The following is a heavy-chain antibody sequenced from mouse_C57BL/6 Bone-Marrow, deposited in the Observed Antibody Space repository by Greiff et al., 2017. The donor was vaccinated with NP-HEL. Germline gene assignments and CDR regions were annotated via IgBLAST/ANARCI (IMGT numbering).Heavy chain of an antibody. CDR3: ARSGGHYGGFAY. D-gene: IGHD1-1*01. CDR1: GYTFTSYT. V-gene: IGHV1-4*01. J-gene: IGHJ3*01. CDR2: INPSSGYT. Sequence: QVQLKQSGAELARPGASVKMSCKASGYTFTSYTMHWVKQRPGQGLEWIGYINPSSGYTKYNQKFKDKATLTADKSSSTAYMQLSSLTSEDSAVYYCARSGGHYGGFAYWGQGTLVTVSA.